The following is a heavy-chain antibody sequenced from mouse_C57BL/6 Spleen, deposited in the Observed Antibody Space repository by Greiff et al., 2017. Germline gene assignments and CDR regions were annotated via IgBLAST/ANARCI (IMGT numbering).Heavy chain of an antibody. Sequence: VMLVESGPGLVQPSQSLSITCTVSGFSLTSYGVHWVRQSPGKGLEWLGVIWRGGSTDYNAAFMSRLSITKDNSKSQVFFKMNSLQADDTAIYYCAKRALYYYGSSYGYFDVWGTGTTVTVSS. CDR3: AKRALYYYGSSYGYFDV. D-gene: IGHD1-1*01. CDR2: IWRGGST. V-gene: IGHV2-5*01. CDR1: GFSLTSYG. J-gene: IGHJ1*03.